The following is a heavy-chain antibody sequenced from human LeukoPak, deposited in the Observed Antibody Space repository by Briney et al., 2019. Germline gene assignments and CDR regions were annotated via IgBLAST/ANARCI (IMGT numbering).Heavy chain of an antibody. CDR1: GGSISSSYY. CDR3: ARSRDDFRNSGSYLDY. V-gene: IGHV4-39*07. D-gene: IGHD1-26*01. CDR2: IYYSGST. Sequence: SETLSLTCTVSGGSISSSYYWGWIRQPPGKGLEWIGSIYYSGSTYYNPSLKSRVTISVDTSKNQFSLKLSSVTAADTAVYYCARSRDDFRNSGSYLDYWGQGTLVTVSS. J-gene: IGHJ4*02.